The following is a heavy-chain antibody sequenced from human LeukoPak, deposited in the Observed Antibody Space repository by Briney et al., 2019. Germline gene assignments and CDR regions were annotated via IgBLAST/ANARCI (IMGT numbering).Heavy chain of an antibody. CDR3: AKGMMWQQLVPSTPYYFDY. CDR2: ISGSGGST. V-gene: IGHV3-23*01. CDR1: GFTFSSYA. D-gene: IGHD6-13*01. Sequence: GGSLRLSCAASGFTFSSYAMSCVRQAPGKGLQWVSAISGSGGSTYYADSVKGRFTIPRDNSKNTLYLQMNSLRAEDTAVYYCAKGMMWQQLVPSTPYYFDYWGQGTLVTVSS. J-gene: IGHJ4*02.